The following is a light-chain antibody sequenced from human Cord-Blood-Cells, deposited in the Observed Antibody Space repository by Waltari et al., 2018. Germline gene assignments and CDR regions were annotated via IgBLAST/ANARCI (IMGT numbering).Light chain of an antibody. CDR3: SSYTSSSTL. CDR2: EVS. J-gene: IGLJ3*02. Sequence: QSALTPPASVSGSPGQSITISCTGTRSDVRGYNYVSWYQQHPGKAPKLMIYEVSNRPSGVSNRFSGSKSGNTASLTISGLQAEDEADYYCSSYTSSSTLFGGGTKLTVL. CDR1: RSDVRGYNY. V-gene: IGLV2-14*01.